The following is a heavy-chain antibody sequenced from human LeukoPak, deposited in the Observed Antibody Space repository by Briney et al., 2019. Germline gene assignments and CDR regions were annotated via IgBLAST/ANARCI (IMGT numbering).Heavy chain of an antibody. CDR2: IYTSGST. D-gene: IGHD6-13*01. J-gene: IGHJ5*02. Sequence: PSETLPLTCTVSGDSISSYFWGWIRQPAGKGLEWVGRIYTSGSTSYNPSLKSRVTMLVDTSKNQFSLKLSSVTAADTAVYYCARDRSSSWSNWFDPWGQGILVTVSS. CDR3: ARDRSSSWSNWFDP. CDR1: GDSISSYF. V-gene: IGHV4-4*07.